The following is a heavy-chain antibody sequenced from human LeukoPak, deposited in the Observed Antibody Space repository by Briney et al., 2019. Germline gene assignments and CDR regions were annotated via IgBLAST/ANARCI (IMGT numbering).Heavy chain of an antibody. CDR1: GFTFSSYG. CDR2: IWYDGSNK. Sequence: GRSLRLSCAASGFTFSSYGMHWVRQAPGKGLEWVAVIWYDGSNKYYADSVKGRFTISRDNSKNTLYLQMNSLRAEDTAVYYCAKGTPGGSGPGLLGGLDYWGQGTLVTVSS. CDR3: AKGTPGGSGPGLLGGLDY. V-gene: IGHV3-33*06. D-gene: IGHD2-15*01. J-gene: IGHJ4*02.